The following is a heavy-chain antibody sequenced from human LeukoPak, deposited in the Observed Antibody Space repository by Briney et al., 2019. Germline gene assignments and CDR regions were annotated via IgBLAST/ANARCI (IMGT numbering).Heavy chain of an antibody. CDR1: GGSISSSSSY. V-gene: IGHV4-39*07. D-gene: IGHD6-19*01. CDR2: IYYSGST. CDR3: ARGVAVAVRYFDY. Sequence: SETLSLTCSVSGGSISSSSSYWGWIRQPPGKGLECIGSIYYSGSTYYNPSLKSRVTISVDTSKNQFSLKLSSVTAADTAVYYCARGVAVAVRYFDYWGQGTLVTVSS. J-gene: IGHJ4*02.